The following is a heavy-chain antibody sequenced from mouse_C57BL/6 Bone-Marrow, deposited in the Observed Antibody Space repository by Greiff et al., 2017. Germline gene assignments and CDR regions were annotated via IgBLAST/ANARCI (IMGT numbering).Heavy chain of an antibody. Sequence: EVQLQQSGTVLARPGASVKMSCKTSGYTFTSYWMHWVKQRPGQGLEWIGAIYPGNSDTSYNQKFKGKAKLTAVTSASTAYMELSSLTNEDSAVYYCTRSATYYYGSSCYAMDYWGQGTSVTVSS. CDR3: TRSATYYYGSSCYAMDY. V-gene: IGHV1-5*01. D-gene: IGHD1-1*01. CDR1: GYTFTSYW. CDR2: IYPGNSDT. J-gene: IGHJ4*01.